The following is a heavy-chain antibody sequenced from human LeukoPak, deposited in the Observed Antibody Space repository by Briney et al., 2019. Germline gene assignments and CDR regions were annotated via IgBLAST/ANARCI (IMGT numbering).Heavy chain of an antibody. D-gene: IGHD3-22*01. J-gene: IGHJ4*02. V-gene: IGHV4-38-2*02. CDR1: GYSIRSGYY. CDR3: ARATGVSYDSSGYSDY. Sequence: SETLSLTCSVSGYSIRSGYYWGWIRQPPGKGLEWIGIIYRSGSTYYNPSLKSRVTISVDTSKNQFSLKLSSVTAADTAVYYCARATGVSYDSSGYSDYWGQGTLVTVSS. CDR2: IYRSGST.